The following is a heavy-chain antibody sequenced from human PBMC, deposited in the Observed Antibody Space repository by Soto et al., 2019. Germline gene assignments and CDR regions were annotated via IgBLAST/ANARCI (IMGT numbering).Heavy chain of an antibody. D-gene: IGHD3-9*01. CDR2: IRGSGGST. CDR1: GFTFSSYA. CDR3: AKERFEGGSNGLDV. J-gene: IGHJ6*02. V-gene: IGHV3-23*01. Sequence: EVQLLESGGGLVQPGGSLRLSCAASGFTFSSYAMTWVRQAPGKGLEWGSTIRGSGGSTYYAVSEKGRFTISRDNSKNTLYLQMNSLRVEDTAAFYCAKERFEGGSNGLDVWGQGTTVTVSS.